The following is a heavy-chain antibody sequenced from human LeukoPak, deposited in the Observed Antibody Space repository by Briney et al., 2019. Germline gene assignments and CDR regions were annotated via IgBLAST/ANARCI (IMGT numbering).Heavy chain of an antibody. D-gene: IGHD3-9*01. Sequence: SETLSLTCTVSGGSISSGGYYWSWIRQPPGKGLEWVGYIHHSGSTYYNPSLKSRVTISVDRSKNQFSLKLSSVTAADTAVYYCARGYDTLTGYRHLDPWGQGTLVTVSS. CDR1: GGSISSGGYY. V-gene: IGHV4-30-2*01. CDR3: ARGYDTLTGYRHLDP. J-gene: IGHJ5*02. CDR2: IHHSGST.